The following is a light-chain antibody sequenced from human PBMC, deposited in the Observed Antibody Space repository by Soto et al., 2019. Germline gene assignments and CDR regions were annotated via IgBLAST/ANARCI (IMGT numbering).Light chain of an antibody. CDR1: QRISSY. V-gene: IGKV3-20*01. Sequence: IVLTQSPATLSLSPGERATLSCRASQRISSYLAWYQQKPGQAPRLIIYGASSRATGIPDRFSGSGSATDFTLTISRLEPEDFAVYYCQQYAASPRTFGQGTKVDIK. CDR3: QQYAASPRT. CDR2: GAS. J-gene: IGKJ1*01.